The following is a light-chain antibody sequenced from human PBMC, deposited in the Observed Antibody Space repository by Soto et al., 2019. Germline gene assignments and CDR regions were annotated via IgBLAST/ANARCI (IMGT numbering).Light chain of an antibody. J-gene: IGKJ1*01. CDR3: QQRSNWPPT. Sequence: EIVSTHFPATLSLSPGERATLSCRASQSVSSYLAWYQQKPGQAPRLLIYDASNRATGIPARFSGGGSGTDFTLTISSLEPEDFAVYYCQQRSNWPPTFGQGTKV. CDR1: QSVSSY. CDR2: DAS. V-gene: IGKV3-11*01.